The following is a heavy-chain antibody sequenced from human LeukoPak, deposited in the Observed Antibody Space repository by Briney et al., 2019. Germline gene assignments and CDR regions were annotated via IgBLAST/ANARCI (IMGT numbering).Heavy chain of an antibody. D-gene: IGHD2-15*01. CDR1: GITFRNYW. V-gene: IGHV3-7*01. J-gene: IGHJ3*02. CDR3: ATEPGIGYAFDI. CDR2: INPDGSTQ. Sequence: PGGSLRVSCVASGITFRNYWMSWVRQAPGKGLEWVANINPDGSTQNYVHSVKGRFTISRDNAKNSLSLQMNSQRAEDTAVYYCATEPGIGYAFDIWGQGTMVTVSS.